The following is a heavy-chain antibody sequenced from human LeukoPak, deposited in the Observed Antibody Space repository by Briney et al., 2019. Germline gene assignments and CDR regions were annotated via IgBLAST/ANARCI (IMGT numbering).Heavy chain of an antibody. CDR1: GGSISSGSYY. J-gene: IGHJ4*02. CDR2: IYTSGST. Sequence: SQTLSLTCTVSGGSISSGSYYWSWIRQPAGKGLEWIGRIYTSGSTNYNPSLKSRLTISVDTSKNQFSLKLSSVTAADTAVYYCARGHSSSSGRGRVDYWGQGTLVTVSS. D-gene: IGHD6-6*01. V-gene: IGHV4-61*02. CDR3: ARGHSSSSGRGRVDY.